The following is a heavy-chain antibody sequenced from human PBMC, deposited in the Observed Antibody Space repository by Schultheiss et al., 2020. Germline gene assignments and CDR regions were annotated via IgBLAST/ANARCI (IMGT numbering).Heavy chain of an antibody. V-gene: IGHV1-2*02. Sequence: GGSLRLSCKASGYTFTGYYMHWVRQAPGQGLEWMGWINPNSGGTNYAQKFQGRVTMTRDTSISTAYMELSRLRSDDTAVYYCARDLSGSYFQWFDPWGQGTLVTVSS. CDR1: GYTFTGYY. CDR3: ARDLSGSYFQWFDP. D-gene: IGHD1-26*01. J-gene: IGHJ5*02. CDR2: INPNSGGT.